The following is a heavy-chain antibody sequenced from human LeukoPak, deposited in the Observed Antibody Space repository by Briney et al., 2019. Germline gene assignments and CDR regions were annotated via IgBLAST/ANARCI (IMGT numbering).Heavy chain of an antibody. CDR2: IYYSGST. V-gene: IGHV4-59*12. J-gene: IGHJ5*02. CDR3: ARGVKAARRPGGRFVWFDT. D-gene: IGHD6-6*01. Sequence: SETLSLTCTVSGGSISSYYWSCIRQPPGKGLEWIGYIYYSGSTNYNPSLKSRVTISVDTSKNQFSLKLSSVTAADTAVYYCARGVKAARRPGGRFVWFDTWGQGTLVTVSS. CDR1: GGSISSYY.